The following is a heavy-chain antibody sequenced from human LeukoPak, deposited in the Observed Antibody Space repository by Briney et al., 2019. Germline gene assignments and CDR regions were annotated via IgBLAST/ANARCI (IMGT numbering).Heavy chain of an antibody. D-gene: IGHD4-23*01. V-gene: IGHV3-66*01. J-gene: IGHJ4*02. CDR3: ARGGGNLSFDY. CDR1: GFIVSSSY. Sequence: GGSLRLSCAASGFIVSSSYMSWDRQAPGKGLEWVSVIYSSGSTDYADSVKGRFTISRDNSKNTLSLQMNSLRAEDTAVYYCARGGGNLSFDYWGQGTLVTVSS. CDR2: IYSSGST.